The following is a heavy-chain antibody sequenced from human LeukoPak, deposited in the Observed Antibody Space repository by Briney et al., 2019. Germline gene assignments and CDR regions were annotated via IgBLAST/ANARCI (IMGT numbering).Heavy chain of an antibody. CDR3: ARDLQIVTTDMLGGFFDP. CDR1: GYTFTSYY. Sequence: ASVKVSCKVSGYTFTSYYVHWVRQAPGHGLEWMGIINPSGGSTSYAEKFQGRVTMTGDTSTSTVYMELSSLRSEDTAVYYCARDLQIVTTDMLGGFFDPWGQGTLVTVSS. CDR2: INPSGGST. V-gene: IGHV1-46*01. J-gene: IGHJ5*02. D-gene: IGHD3-10*02.